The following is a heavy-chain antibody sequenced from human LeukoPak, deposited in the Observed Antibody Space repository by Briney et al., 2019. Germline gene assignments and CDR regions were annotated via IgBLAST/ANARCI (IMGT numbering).Heavy chain of an antibody. CDR1: GFTFSSYA. D-gene: IGHD3-22*01. CDR3: ARALRDYYDSSGYYPDY. J-gene: IGHJ4*02. V-gene: IGHV3-30-3*01. CDR2: ISYDGSNK. Sequence: GRALRLSCAASGFTFSSYAMHWVRQAPGKGLEWVAVISYDGSNKYYADSVKGRFTISRDNSKNPLYLQMASLGAEDTAVYYCARALRDYYDSSGYYPDYWGQGTLVTVSS.